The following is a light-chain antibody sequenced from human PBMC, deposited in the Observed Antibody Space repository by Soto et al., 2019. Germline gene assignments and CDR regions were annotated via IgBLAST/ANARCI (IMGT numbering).Light chain of an antibody. J-gene: IGLJ1*01. Sequence: QSVLTQPASVSGSPGQSITISCTGTSSDVGSYNYVSWYQQHPGKAPKVMIYDVSNRPSGVSYRFSGSKSGNTASLTISGLQAEDEADYYCSSYTTSSTYVFGTGTKVNVL. CDR1: SSDVGSYNY. V-gene: IGLV2-14*01. CDR3: SSYTTSSTYV. CDR2: DVS.